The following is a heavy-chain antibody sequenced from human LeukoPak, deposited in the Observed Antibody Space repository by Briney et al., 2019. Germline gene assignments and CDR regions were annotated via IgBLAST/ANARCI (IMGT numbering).Heavy chain of an antibody. CDR3: ARHDSGSRVYLYGMDV. D-gene: IGHD3-10*01. J-gene: IGHJ6*02. V-gene: IGHV5-51*01. CDR1: GYRFTTYW. Sequence: GESLKISCQGSGYRFTTYWIGWVRQMPGKGLEWMGIIYPADSDTRYSPSFQGQVTISADKSISTAYLQWASLKASDTAMYYCARHDSGSRVYLYGMDVWGQGTAVTVSS. CDR2: IYPADSDT.